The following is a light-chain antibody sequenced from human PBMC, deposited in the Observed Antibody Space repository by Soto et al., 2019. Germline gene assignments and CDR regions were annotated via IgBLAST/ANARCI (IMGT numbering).Light chain of an antibody. Sequence: EIVLTQSPATLSLSPGERATLSCRASQSVSSYLAWYQQKPGQAPRLLIYDASNRATGIPARFSGSGSGTDFDLTISSRGPEDFAVYYCQQRRNCPPELTFGGGTKVEIK. CDR1: QSVSSY. J-gene: IGKJ4*01. V-gene: IGKV3-11*01. CDR2: DAS. CDR3: QQRRNCPPELT.